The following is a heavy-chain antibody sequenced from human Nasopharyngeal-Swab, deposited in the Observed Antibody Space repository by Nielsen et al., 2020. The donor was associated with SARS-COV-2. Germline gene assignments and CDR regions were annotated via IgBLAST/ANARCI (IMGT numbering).Heavy chain of an antibody. CDR1: GFTFSDYY. V-gene: IGHV3-11*01. Sequence: GGSLRLSCAASGFTFSDYYMSWIRQAPGKGLEWVSYISSSGSTIYYADSVKGRFTISRDNAKNSLYLQMNSLRAEDTAVYYCAKDRGPMMATPDYWGQGTLVTVSS. CDR3: AKDRGPMMATPDY. J-gene: IGHJ4*02. D-gene: IGHD5-24*01. CDR2: ISSSGSTI.